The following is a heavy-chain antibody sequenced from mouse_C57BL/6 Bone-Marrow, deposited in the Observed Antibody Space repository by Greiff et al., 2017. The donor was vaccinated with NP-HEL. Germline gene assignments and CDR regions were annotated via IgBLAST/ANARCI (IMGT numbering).Heavy chain of an antibody. Sequence: EVKVVESGGGLVQPGESLKLSCESNEYEFPSHDMSWVRKTPEKRLELVAAINSDGGRTYYPDTMERRFIISRDNTKKTLYLQMSRLRSEDTALYYGARHDDRDAMDYWGQGTSVTVSS. J-gene: IGHJ4*01. V-gene: IGHV5-2*01. CDR3: ARHDDRDAMDY. CDR1: EYEFPSHD. CDR2: INSDGGRT. D-gene: IGHD2-3*01.